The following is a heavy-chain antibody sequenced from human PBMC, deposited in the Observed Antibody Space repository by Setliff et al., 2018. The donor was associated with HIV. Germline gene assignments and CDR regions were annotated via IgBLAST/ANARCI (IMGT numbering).Heavy chain of an antibody. CDR2: VYYIGST. Sequence: SETLSLTCTVSGGSISSGSYYWSWIRQPAGKGLEWIGYVYYIGSTNYNPSLQSRVTISIDTSKTQFSLKLTSVTTADTAVYYCARLVWTGYGSRASDIWGQGTVVTVSS. CDR1: GGSISSGSYY. J-gene: IGHJ3*02. CDR3: ARLVWTGYGSRASDI. V-gene: IGHV4-61*10. D-gene: IGHD5-12*01.